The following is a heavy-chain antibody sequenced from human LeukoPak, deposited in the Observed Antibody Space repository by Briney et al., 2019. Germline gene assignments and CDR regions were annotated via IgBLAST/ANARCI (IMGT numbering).Heavy chain of an antibody. CDR2: IYYSGST. V-gene: IGHV4-31*03. CDR3: ARSVAYCGGDCYSLDAFDI. CDR1: GGSISSGGYY. D-gene: IGHD2-21*02. Sequence: SQTLSLTCTVSGGSISSGGYYWSWIRQHPGEGLEWIGYIYYSGSTYYNPSLKSRVTISVDTSKNQFSLKLSSVTAADTAVYYCARSVAYCGGDCYSLDAFDIWGQGTMVTVSS. J-gene: IGHJ3*02.